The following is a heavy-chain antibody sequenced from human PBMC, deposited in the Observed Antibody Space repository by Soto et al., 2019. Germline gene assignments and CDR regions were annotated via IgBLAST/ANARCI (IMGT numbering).Heavy chain of an antibody. CDR3: AKDITIFGVVKPPHV. V-gene: IGHV3-30*18. CDR2: ISYDGSNK. CDR1: GFTFSSYG. D-gene: IGHD3-3*01. Sequence: PGGSLRLSCAASGFTFSSYGMHWVRQAPGKGLEWVAVISYDGSNKYYADSVKGRFTISRDNSKNTLYQQMNSLRAEDTAVYYCAKDITIFGVVKPPHVWGQGTTVTVSS. J-gene: IGHJ6*02.